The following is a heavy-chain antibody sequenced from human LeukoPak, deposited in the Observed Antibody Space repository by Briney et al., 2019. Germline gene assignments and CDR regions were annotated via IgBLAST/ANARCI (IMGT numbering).Heavy chain of an antibody. CDR2: IWYDGSNK. Sequence: HPGGSLRLSCAASGFTFSSYGMHWVRQAPGKGLEWVAVIWYDGSNKYYADSVKGRFTISRDNSKNTLYLQMNSLRAEDTAVYYCARDPSIVGATGPDYWGQRTLVTVSS. CDR3: ARDPSIVGATGPDY. D-gene: IGHD1-26*01. CDR1: GFTFSSYG. J-gene: IGHJ4*02. V-gene: IGHV3-33*01.